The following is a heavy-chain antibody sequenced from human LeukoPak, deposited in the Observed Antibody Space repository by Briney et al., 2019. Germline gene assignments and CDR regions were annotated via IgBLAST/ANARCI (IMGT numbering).Heavy chain of an antibody. J-gene: IGHJ4*02. Sequence: SGGSLRLSCAASGFTFSRSEMSWVRQAPGKGLEWVSYITSSGTTIYYADSVKGRFTISRDNAKNSVYLQMNSLRAEDTAVYYCVRGYGNLDYWGQGTLVTVSS. CDR3: VRGYGNLDY. V-gene: IGHV3-48*03. CDR1: GFTFSRSE. CDR2: ITSSGTTI. D-gene: IGHD5-18*01.